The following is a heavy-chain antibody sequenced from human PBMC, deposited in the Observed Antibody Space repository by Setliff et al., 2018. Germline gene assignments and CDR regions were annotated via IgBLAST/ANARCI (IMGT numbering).Heavy chain of an antibody. CDR2: MNPNSGNT. Sequence: ASVKVSCKASGYTFTSYDINWVRQATGQGLEWTGWMNPNSGNTGYAQKFQGRVTIIRGTSASTDYMELSSLRSEDTAVYYCARDRKGSSGYDSPSYLDHWGPGTLVTVS. CDR1: GYTFTSYD. J-gene: IGHJ4*02. CDR3: ARDRKGSSGYDSPSYLDH. D-gene: IGHD5-12*01. V-gene: IGHV1-8*01.